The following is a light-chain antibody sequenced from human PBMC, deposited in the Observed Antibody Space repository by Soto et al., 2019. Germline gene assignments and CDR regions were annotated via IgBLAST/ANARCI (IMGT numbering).Light chain of an antibody. CDR2: EVS. CDR3: ISYTVSRSYV. CDR1: SSDVGGYNY. J-gene: IGLJ1*01. V-gene: IGLV2-8*01. Sequence: QSALTQPPSASGSPGQSVTISCTGTSSDVGGYNYVSWYQQHPGKAPKLIISEVSKRPSGVPDRFSGSKSGNTASLTISGLQAEDEADYYCISYTVSRSYVFGSGTKLTVL.